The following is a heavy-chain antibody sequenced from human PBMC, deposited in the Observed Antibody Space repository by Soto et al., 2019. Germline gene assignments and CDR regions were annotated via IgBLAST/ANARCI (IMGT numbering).Heavy chain of an antibody. CDR1: GWSFSDYY. D-gene: IGHD2-21*02. J-gene: IGHJ4*02. V-gene: IGHV4-34*01. Sequence: QVQLQQWGAGLLQPSETLSLTCAVYGWSFSDYYWNWIRQSPGKGLEWIGKINHSGSTYNPSLKSRVTISLDTSKTQFSLTLSSVTAADTAVYYCAGPYNCGSACYPAYSLDSWGQGTLVPVSS. CDR3: AGPYNCGSACYPAYSLDS. CDR2: INHSGST.